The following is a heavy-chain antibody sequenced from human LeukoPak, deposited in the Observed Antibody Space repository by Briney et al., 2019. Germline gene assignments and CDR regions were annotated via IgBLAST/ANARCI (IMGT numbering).Heavy chain of an antibody. V-gene: IGHV3-23*01. CDR1: GFTFSSYA. J-gene: IGHJ4*02. CDR3: AARRRLDIVLMVYAATLDY. Sequence: GGSLRLSCAASGFTFSSYAMSWVRQAPGKGLEWVSAISGSGGSTYYADSVKGRFTISRDNSKNTLYLQMNSLRAEDTAVYYCAARRRLDIVLMVYAATLDYWGQGTLVTVSS. CDR2: ISGSGGST. D-gene: IGHD2-8*01.